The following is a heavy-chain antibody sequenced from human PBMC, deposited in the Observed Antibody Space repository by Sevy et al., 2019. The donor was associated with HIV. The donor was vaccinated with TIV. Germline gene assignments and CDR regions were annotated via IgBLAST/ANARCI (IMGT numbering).Heavy chain of an antibody. J-gene: IGHJ4*02. CDR3: ALAAQVTMKVAGGFFEY. CDR2: IIPIFGTT. V-gene: IGHV1-69*13. CDR1: GGTYSRYP. D-gene: IGHD3-22*01. Sequence: ASVKVSCKASGGTYSRYPFSWVRQAPRQGLEWMGGIIPIFGTTNYAQKFQGRVTITADESTSTAYMELSSLRSEDTAVYYCALAAQVTMKVAGGFFEYWGKGTLVTVSS.